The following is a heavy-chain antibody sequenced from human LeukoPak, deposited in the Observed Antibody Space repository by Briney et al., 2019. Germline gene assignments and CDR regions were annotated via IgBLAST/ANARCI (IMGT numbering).Heavy chain of an antibody. CDR3: ARVRTPFGAVGYYFDY. Sequence: ASVKVSCKASGGTFSSYAISWVRQAPGQGLEWMGGIIPIFGTANYAQKFQGRVTITTDESTSTAYMELSSLRSEDTAVYYCARVRTPFGAVGYYFDYWGQGTLVTVSS. CDR1: GGTFSSYA. J-gene: IGHJ4*02. V-gene: IGHV1-69*05. CDR2: IIPIFGTA. D-gene: IGHD3-16*01.